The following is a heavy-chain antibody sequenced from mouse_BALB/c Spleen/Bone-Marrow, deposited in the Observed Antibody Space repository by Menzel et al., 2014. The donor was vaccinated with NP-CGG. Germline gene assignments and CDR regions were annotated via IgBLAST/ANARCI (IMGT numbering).Heavy chain of an antibody. V-gene: IGHV5-17*02. D-gene: IGHD4-1*01. J-gene: IGHJ2*01. CDR2: ISSGSSTI. CDR1: GFTFSSFG. CDR3: PRGGNWDDFDY. Sequence: EVKLVESGGGLVQPGGSRKLSCAASGFTFSSFGMHWVRQAPEKGLEWVAYISSGSSTIFYADTVKGRFTVSRDNPKNTLFLQMTSLRSEDTAMYYCPRGGNWDDFDYWGQGTTLTVSS.